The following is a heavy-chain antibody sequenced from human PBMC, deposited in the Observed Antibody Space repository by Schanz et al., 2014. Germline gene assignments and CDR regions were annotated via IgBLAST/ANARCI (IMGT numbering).Heavy chain of an antibody. CDR1: GFTFSSYA. V-gene: IGHV3-23*04. CDR3: ANNWNLDY. Sequence: VQLVESGGGVVQPGRSLRLSCAASGFTFSSYAMTWVRQAPGMGLEWASAISGRDGSTYYADSVRGRFTISRDNSKNTLYLQMNSLRAEDTAVYYCANNWNLDYWGQGTLVTVSS. CDR2: ISGRDGST. D-gene: IGHD1-20*01. J-gene: IGHJ4*02.